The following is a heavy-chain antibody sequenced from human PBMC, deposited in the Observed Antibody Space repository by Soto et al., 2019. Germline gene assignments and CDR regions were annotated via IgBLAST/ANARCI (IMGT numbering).Heavy chain of an antibody. CDR1: RFTFSSYA. CDR2: ISYDGSNK. V-gene: IGHV3-30-3*01. D-gene: IGHD1-1*01. CDR3: ARDRLTYNWNDVPYYYYGMDV. J-gene: IGHJ6*02. Sequence: ESGGGVVQPGRSLRLSCAASRFTFSSYAMHWVRQAPGKGLEWVAVISYDGSNKYYTDSVKGRFTISRDNSKNTLYLQMNSLRAEYTAVYYCARDRLTYNWNDVPYYYYGMDVWGQGTTVTVSS.